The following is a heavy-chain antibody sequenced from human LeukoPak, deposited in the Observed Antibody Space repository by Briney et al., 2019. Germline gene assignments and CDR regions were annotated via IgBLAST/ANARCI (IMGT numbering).Heavy chain of an antibody. CDR3: AKYGIAVPYYYFHY. CDR2: SGSGGRT. Sequence: PGGSLRLSCAASGFTFSSYAMSWVRQAPGKGLEWVSASGSGGRTYYADSVKGRFTISRDNSKNTLYLQMNSLRAEDTAVYYCAKYGIAVPYYYFHYWGQGTLVTASS. CDR1: GFTFSSYA. J-gene: IGHJ4*02. V-gene: IGHV3-23*01. D-gene: IGHD6-19*01.